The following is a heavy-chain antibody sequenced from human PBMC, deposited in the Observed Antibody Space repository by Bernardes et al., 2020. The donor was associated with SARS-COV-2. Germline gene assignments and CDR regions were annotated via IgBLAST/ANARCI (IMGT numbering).Heavy chain of an antibody. CDR1: GSSISSHFY. Sequence: SETLSLTCAVSGSSISSHFYWGWIRQPPGKGLEWLGTVSQIGTTYYSPSLASRVTISFEKSKNQFSLRLRSVTAADTAVYFCARGVDYCSDYTCSGNWFDLWGQGSLVTV. V-gene: IGHV4-38-2*01. CDR3: ARGVDYCSDYTCSGNWFDL. CDR2: VSQIGTT. D-gene: IGHD3-16*01. J-gene: IGHJ5*02.